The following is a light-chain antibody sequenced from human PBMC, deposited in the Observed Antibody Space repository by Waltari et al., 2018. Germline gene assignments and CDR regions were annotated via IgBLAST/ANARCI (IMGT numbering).Light chain of an antibody. J-gene: IGLJ3*02. CDR2: EDN. Sequence: FMLTQPHSVSESPGQTVTISCTRNSGSIGSNYVPSYQQRPGSAPTTVIYEDNQRPSGVPDRFSGSIDSSSNSASLTISGLKTEDEADYYCQSYDSSNQVFGGGTRLTVL. CDR1: SGSIGSNY. CDR3: QSYDSSNQV. V-gene: IGLV6-57*03.